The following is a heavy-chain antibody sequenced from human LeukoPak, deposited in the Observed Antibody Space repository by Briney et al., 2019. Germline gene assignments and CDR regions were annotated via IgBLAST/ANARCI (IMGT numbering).Heavy chain of an antibody. V-gene: IGHV4-59*01. Sequence: SETLSLTCTVSGGSISSYYWSWIRQPPGKGLEWIGYIYYSGSTNYNPSLKSRVTISVDTSKNQFSLKLSSVTAADTAVYYCAREVVVAATYDYWGQGTLVTVSS. CDR3: AREVVVAATYDY. CDR1: GGSISSYY. CDR2: IYYSGST. J-gene: IGHJ4*02. D-gene: IGHD2-15*01.